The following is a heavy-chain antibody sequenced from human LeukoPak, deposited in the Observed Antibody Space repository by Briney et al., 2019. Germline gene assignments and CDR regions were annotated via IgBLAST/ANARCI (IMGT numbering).Heavy chain of an antibody. Sequence: GGSLRLSCKASGFSFGSYWMSCVRQAAGKGPEWVANIKKDGSQEYYVDSVKGRFTISRDNSKNTLYLQMNSLRAEDTAVYYCARGDYYDSSGPFDYWGRGTLVSVSS. J-gene: IGHJ4*02. D-gene: IGHD3-22*01. V-gene: IGHV3-7*01. CDR1: GFSFGSYW. CDR2: IKKDGSQE. CDR3: ARGDYYDSSGPFDY.